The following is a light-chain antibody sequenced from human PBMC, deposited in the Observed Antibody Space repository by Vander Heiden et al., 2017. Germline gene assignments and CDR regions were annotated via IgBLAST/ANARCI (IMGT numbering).Light chain of an antibody. CDR3: QQYYSSFWT. J-gene: IGKJ1*01. Sequence: DIVMTQAPDSLAVSQGQKATLHGKASQSVLYSSNNKNYLAWYQQKPGQSPKLLIYWASDRESGVPDRFSGSGSGTDFTLTISSLQAEDVAVYYCQQYYSSFWTFGQGTKVEIK. V-gene: IGKV4-1*01. CDR2: WAS. CDR1: QSVLYSSNNKNY.